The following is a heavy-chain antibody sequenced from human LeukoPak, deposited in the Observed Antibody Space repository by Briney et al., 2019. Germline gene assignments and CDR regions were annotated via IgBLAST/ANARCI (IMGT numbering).Heavy chain of an antibody. V-gene: IGHV3-23*01. CDR3: AKDSGGSGSFLFVN. CDR2: ISGSGGST. D-gene: IGHD3-10*01. J-gene: IGHJ4*02. CDR1: GFTFSSYS. Sequence: GGSLRLSCAASGFTFSSYSMNWVRQAPGKGLEWVSAISGSGGSTYYADSVKGRFTISRDNSKNTLYLQMNSLRAEDTAVYYCAKDSGGSGSFLFVNWGQGTLVTVSS.